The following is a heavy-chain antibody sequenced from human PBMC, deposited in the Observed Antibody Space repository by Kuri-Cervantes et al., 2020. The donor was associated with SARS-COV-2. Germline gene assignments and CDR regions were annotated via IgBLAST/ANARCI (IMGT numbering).Heavy chain of an antibody. V-gene: IGHV1-3*01. D-gene: IGHD3-22*01. J-gene: IGHJ1*01. CDR3: ARGDHYDSSGYYPERVYFQH. CDR2: INADSGNT. CDR1: GYTFTSYA. Sequence: ASVKVSCKASGYTFTSYAMHWVRQAPGQRLEWMGWINADSGNTRYSQKFQGRVTITRDTSASTAYMELSSLRSEDTAVYYCARGDHYDSSGYYPERVYFQHWGQGTLVTVSS.